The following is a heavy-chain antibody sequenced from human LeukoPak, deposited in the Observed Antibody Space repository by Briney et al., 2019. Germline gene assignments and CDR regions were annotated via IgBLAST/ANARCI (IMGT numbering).Heavy chain of an antibody. CDR3: ARDLRSSSSSGINYYGMDV. CDR2: IYYSGST. Sequence: SETLSLTCTVSGGSISSYYWSWIRQPPGKGLEWIGYIYYSGSTNYNPSLKSRVTISVDTSKNQFSLKLSSVTAADTAVYYCARDLRSSSSSGINYYGMDVWGQGTTVTVSS. CDR1: GGSISSYY. V-gene: IGHV4-59*12. J-gene: IGHJ6*02. D-gene: IGHD6-6*01.